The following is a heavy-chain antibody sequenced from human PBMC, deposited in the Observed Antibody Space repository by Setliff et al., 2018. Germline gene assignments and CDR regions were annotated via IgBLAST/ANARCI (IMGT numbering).Heavy chain of an antibody. V-gene: IGHV4-61*09. CDR2: IYTSGST. D-gene: IGHD2-2*01. J-gene: IGHJ4*02. CDR3: ARVKIAILPAAIDY. Sequence: LSLTCTVSGGSISSGIYYWSWIRQPAGKGLEWIGHIYTSGSTNYNPSLKSRVTISVDTSKNQFSLRLSSVTAADTAVYYCARVKIAILPAAIDYWGQGTLVTVSS. CDR1: GGSISSGIYY.